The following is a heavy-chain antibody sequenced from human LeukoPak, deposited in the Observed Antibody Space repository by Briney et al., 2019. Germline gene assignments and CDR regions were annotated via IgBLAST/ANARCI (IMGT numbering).Heavy chain of an antibody. CDR2: IYHSGST. CDR1: GYSISSGYY. D-gene: IGHD3-3*01. V-gene: IGHV4-38-2*01. CDR3: AITQGFYDFWSGYYGY. Sequence: PSETLSLTCAVSGYSISSGYYWGWTRQPLGKGLEWIGSIYHSGSTYYNPSLKSRVTISVDTSKNQFSLKLSSVTVADTAVYYCAITQGFYDFWSGYYGYWGQGTLVTVSS. J-gene: IGHJ4*02.